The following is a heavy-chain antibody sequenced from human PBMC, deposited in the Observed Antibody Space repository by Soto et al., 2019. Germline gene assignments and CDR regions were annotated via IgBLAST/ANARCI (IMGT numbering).Heavy chain of an antibody. V-gene: IGHV3-23*01. J-gene: IGHJ6*02. CDR1: GFTFSSYA. D-gene: IGHD5-18*01. CDR3: AKDLIAYSSDYGMDV. CDR2: ISGSGGST. Sequence: GGSLRLSCASSGFTFSSYAMSLVRQAPGKGLEWVSAISGSGGSTYYADSVKGRFTISRDNSKNTLYLQMNSLRAEDTAVYYCAKDLIAYSSDYGMDVWGQGTTVTVSS.